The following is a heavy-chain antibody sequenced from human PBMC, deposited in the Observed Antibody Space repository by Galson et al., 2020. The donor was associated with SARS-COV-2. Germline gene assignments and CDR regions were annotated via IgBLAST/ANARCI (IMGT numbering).Heavy chain of an antibody. CDR3: ARLIYCSGGSCSAHYYYYYMDV. CDR1: GGSFSGYY. Sequence: SETLSLTCAVYGGSFSGYYWSWIRQPPGKGLEWIGEINHNGSTNYNPSLKSRVTISVDTSKNQFSLKLSSVTAADTAVYYCARLIYCSGGSCSAHYYYYYMDVWGKGTTVTVSS. J-gene: IGHJ6*03. V-gene: IGHV4-34*01. CDR2: INHNGST. D-gene: IGHD2-15*01.